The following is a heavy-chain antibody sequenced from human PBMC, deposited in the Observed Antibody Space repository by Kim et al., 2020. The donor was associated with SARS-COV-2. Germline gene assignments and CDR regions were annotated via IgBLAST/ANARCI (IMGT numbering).Heavy chain of an antibody. V-gene: IGHV3-23*01. D-gene: IGHD6-13*01. J-gene: IGHJ4*02. Sequence: DSANGRFTISRDSSKNTLYLQMNSLRAEDTAVYYCAKGLYSSSWYGDRDYWGQGTLVTVSS. CDR3: AKGLYSSSWYGDRDY.